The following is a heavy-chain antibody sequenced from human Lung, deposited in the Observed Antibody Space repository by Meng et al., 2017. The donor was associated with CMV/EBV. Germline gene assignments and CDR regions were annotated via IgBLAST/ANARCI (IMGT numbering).Heavy chain of an antibody. CDR2: MNPNRGTT. J-gene: IGHJ4*02. Sequence: QVKVVQYGAGVKKPGASVKFSCNASGYTFTSYDINWVRTGTGQGLEWMGWMNPNRGTTGYAQKFQGRVTMTRNISKSTAYMDLSSLRSEDTAVYYCATGVADFEYWGQGTLVTAPQ. D-gene: IGHD6-19*01. V-gene: IGHV1-8*01. CDR3: ATGVADFEY. CDR1: GYTFTSYD.